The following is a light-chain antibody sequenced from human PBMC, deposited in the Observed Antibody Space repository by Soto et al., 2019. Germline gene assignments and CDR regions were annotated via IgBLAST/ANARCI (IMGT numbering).Light chain of an antibody. CDR3: QSFDNSLYGPYV. Sequence: QPVLTQPPSVSGAPGQRVTISCTGSSSNIGAGYDVHWYQQLPGTAPKLLIYVNSNRPSGVPDRFSGSKSGTSASLAITGLQPEDEADYYCQSFDNSLYGPYVFGTGTMLTVL. CDR1: SSNIGAGYD. J-gene: IGLJ1*01. CDR2: VNS. V-gene: IGLV1-40*01.